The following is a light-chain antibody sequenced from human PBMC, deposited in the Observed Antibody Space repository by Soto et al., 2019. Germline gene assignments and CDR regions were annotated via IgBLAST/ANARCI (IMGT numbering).Light chain of an antibody. CDR2: EVS. CDR1: SSDVGSYNL. Sequence: TEHASVSGSPGQSITISCPGPSSDVGSYNLVSWYQQHPGKAPKLMIYEVSKRPSGVSNRFSGSKSGNTASLTISGLQAEDEADYYCCSYAGSSTFYVFGTGIKVTVL. J-gene: IGLJ1*01. CDR3: CSYAGSSTFYV. V-gene: IGLV2-23*02.